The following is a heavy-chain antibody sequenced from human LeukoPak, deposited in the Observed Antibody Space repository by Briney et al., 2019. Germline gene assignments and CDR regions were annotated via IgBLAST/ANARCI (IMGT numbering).Heavy chain of an antibody. CDR2: IRYDGSNK. Sequence: EGSLRVSCAASGFTFSGYGMHWVRQAPGKGLEWVAFIRYDGSNKYYADSVKGRFTISRDNSKNTLSLQMKSLRAEDTAVYYCAKDEDIVVVPAAISYFDYWGQGTLVTVSS. CDR1: GFTFSGYG. CDR3: AKDEDIVVVPAAISYFDY. D-gene: IGHD2-2*01. J-gene: IGHJ4*02. V-gene: IGHV3-30*02.